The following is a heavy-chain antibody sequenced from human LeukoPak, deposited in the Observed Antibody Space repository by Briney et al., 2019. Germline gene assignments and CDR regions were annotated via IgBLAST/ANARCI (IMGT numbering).Heavy chain of an antibody. D-gene: IGHD3-22*01. CDR2: INPNSGGT. Sequence: ASVKVSCKASGYTLTDYYMRWVRQAPGQGLEWMGRINPNSGGTNYAQKFQGRVTMTRDTSISTVYMELSRLRSDDTAVYFCARVGYYESSGYYEYWGQGTLVTVPS. CDR3: ARVGYYESSGYYEY. CDR1: GYTLTDYY. V-gene: IGHV1-2*06. J-gene: IGHJ4*02.